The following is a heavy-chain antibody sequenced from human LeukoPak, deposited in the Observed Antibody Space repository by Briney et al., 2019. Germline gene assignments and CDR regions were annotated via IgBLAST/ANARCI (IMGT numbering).Heavy chain of an antibody. V-gene: IGHV3-73*01. CDR2: IRSKANSYAT. CDR1: GFTFSTSA. Sequence: GGSLILSCAASGFTFSTSALHWVRQTSGKGLEWVGRIRSKANSYATAYAASVKGRFTISRDDSKNTAYLQMNSLKTEDTAVYYCTRSSWDAFDIWGQGTMVTVSS. CDR3: TRSSWDAFDI. D-gene: IGHD2-2*01. J-gene: IGHJ3*02.